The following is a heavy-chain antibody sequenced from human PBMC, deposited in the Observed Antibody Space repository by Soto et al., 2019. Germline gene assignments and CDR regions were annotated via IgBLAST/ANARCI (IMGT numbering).Heavy chain of an antibody. CDR3: ARVGAHIVVVPAAIRRGMYGDRMDV. D-gene: IGHD2-2*02. J-gene: IGHJ6*02. Sequence: ASVKVSCKASGYTFTSYDINWVRQATGQGLEWMGWMNPNSGNTGYAQKFQGRVTMTRNTSISTAYMELSSLRSEDTAVYYCARVGAHIVVVPAAIRRGMYGDRMDVWGQGTTVTVSS. CDR1: GYTFTSYD. CDR2: MNPNSGNT. V-gene: IGHV1-8*01.